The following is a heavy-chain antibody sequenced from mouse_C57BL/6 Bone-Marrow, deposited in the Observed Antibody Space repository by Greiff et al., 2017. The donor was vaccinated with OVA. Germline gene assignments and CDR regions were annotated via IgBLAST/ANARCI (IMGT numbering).Heavy chain of an antibody. CDR2: IDPANGNT. CDR3: ARGRVSGY. J-gene: IGHJ2*01. CDR1: GFTIKNTY. Sequence: VQLKQSVAELVRPGASVKLSCTASGFTIKNTYMHWVKQRPEQGLEWIGRIDPANGNTKYAPKFQGKATITADTSSNTAYLQLSSLTSEDTAIYYCARGRVSGYWGQGTTLTVSS. V-gene: IGHV14-3*01.